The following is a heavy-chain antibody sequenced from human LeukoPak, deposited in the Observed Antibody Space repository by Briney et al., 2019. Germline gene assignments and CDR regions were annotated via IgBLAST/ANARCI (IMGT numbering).Heavy chain of an antibody. V-gene: IGHV6-1*01. J-gene: IGHJ4*02. Sequence: SQTLSLTCAISGDSVSSKSAAWNWIRQSPSRGLEWLGRTYYRSKWSSGYAESVKSRITINPDTSKNQFSLQLKSVTPEDTAVYYCASGRGSGYYHDYWGQGTLVTVSS. CDR3: ASGRGSGYYHDY. CDR1: GDSVSSKSAA. CDR2: TYYRSKWSS. D-gene: IGHD3-22*01.